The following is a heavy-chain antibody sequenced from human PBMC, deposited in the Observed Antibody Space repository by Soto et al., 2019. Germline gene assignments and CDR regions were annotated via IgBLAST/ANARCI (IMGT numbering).Heavy chain of an antibody. CDR2: IKQDGSEK. V-gene: IGHV3-7*01. CDR3: ARDGTPYDFWSGYLGPIDY. CDR1: GFTFSSYW. Sequence: GGSLRLSCAASGFTFSSYWMSWVRQAPGKGLEWVANIKQDGSEKYYVDSVKGRFTISRDNAKNSLYLQMNSLRAEDTAVYYCARDGTPYDFWSGYLGPIDYWGQGTLVTVSS. J-gene: IGHJ4*02. D-gene: IGHD3-3*01.